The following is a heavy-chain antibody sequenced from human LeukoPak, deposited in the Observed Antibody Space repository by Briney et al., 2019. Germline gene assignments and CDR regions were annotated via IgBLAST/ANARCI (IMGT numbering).Heavy chain of an antibody. CDR1: GFTFSSYA. CDR2: ISSSSSYI. CDR3: ARGEEKATITGLDS. Sequence: PGGSLRLSCAASGFTFSSYAMSWVRQAPGKGLEWVSAISSSSSYIYYADSVKGRLTISRDNAENSLYLQMNGLRAEDTAVYFCARGEEKATITGLDSWGQGTLVTVSS. V-gene: IGHV3-21*01. J-gene: IGHJ4*02. D-gene: IGHD5-24*01.